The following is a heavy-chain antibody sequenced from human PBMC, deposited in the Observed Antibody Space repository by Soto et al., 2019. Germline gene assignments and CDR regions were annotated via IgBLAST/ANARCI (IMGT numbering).Heavy chain of an antibody. CDR3: ARGLVAAAGPYYYYYGMDV. CDR1: GGTFSSYA. Sequence: QVQLVQSGAEVKKPGSSVKVSCKASGGTFSSYAISWVRQAPGQGLEWMGGILPIFGTANYAQKLQGRVSITADESTSTAYKELSSLRSEDTAVYYCARGLVAAAGPYYYYYGMDVWGQGTTVTVSS. J-gene: IGHJ6*02. V-gene: IGHV1-69*12. CDR2: ILPIFGTA. D-gene: IGHD6-13*01.